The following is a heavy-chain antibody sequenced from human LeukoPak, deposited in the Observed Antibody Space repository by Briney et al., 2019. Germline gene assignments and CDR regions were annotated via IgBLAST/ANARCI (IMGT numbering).Heavy chain of an antibody. D-gene: IGHD1-26*01. CDR1: GGSFSGYY. J-gene: IGHJ6*02. V-gene: IGHV4-34*01. Sequence: SETLSLTCAVYGGSFSGYYWSWIRQPPGKGLEWIGEINHSGSTNYNPSLKSRVTISVDTSKHQFSLKLSSVTAADTAVYYCARGEPSGSYYHYYYYYGMDVWGQGTTVTVSS. CDR3: ARGEPSGSYYHYYYYYGMDV. CDR2: INHSGST.